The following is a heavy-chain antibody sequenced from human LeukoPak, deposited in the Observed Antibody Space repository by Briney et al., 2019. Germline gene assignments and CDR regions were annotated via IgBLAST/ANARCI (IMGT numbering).Heavy chain of an antibody. Sequence: SETLSLTCTVSGDSISSYFWCWIRQPPGKGLEWIGCLYYSGRTNHSPSLTSRVTLSADTSKNQFSLKLNSVTAADSAIYYCARDYSGYEFDYWGQGTLVTVSS. V-gene: IGHV4-59*01. CDR2: LYYSGRT. J-gene: IGHJ4*02. CDR1: GDSISSYF. D-gene: IGHD5-12*01. CDR3: ARDYSGYEFDY.